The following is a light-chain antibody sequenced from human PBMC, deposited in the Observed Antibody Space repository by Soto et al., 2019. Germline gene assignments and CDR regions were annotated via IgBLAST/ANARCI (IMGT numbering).Light chain of an antibody. CDR2: QAS. Sequence: QMAQSPSPVSASCGARGTITCRASQSISVWLAWYQQKPGKAPNLLIYQASRLESGVPSRFSGSGSGTEFTLTISSLQPDDFATYYCQQHQTYSPFGQGTKVDIK. CDR3: QQHQTYSP. CDR1: QSISVW. V-gene: IGKV1-5*03. J-gene: IGKJ1*01.